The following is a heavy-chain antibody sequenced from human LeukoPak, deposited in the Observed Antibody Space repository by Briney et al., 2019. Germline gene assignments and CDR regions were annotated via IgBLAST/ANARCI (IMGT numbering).Heavy chain of an antibody. CDR1: GFTFSSYA. D-gene: IGHD3-22*01. V-gene: IGHV3-23*01. Sequence: GGSLRLSCAASGFTFSSYAMSWVRQAPGKGLEWVSAISGSGGSTYYADSVKGRFTISRDNSKNTLYLQMNSLSAEDTAVYYCAKESDATYYYDSSGPGEGFDYWGQGTLVTVSS. CDR3: AKESDATYYYDSSGPGEGFDY. CDR2: ISGSGGST. J-gene: IGHJ4*02.